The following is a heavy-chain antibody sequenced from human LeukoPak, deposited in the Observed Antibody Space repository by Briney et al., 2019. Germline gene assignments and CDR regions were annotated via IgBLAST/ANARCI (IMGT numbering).Heavy chain of an antibody. J-gene: IGHJ3*02. V-gene: IGHV4-59*11. CDR2: IYYSGST. CDR3: ARSGEKWELLLAFDI. D-gene: IGHD1-26*01. Sequence: SETLTLTCWVSGGPISSHYRSGIRQPPGQGLEWIGYIYYSGSTYYNPSLKSRVTISVDTSKNQFALKLSSVNATERAVYYCARSGEKWELLLAFDIWGQGTMVTVSS. CDR1: GGPISSHY.